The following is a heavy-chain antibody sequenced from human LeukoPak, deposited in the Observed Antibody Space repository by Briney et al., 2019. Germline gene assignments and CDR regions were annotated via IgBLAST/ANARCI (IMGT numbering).Heavy chain of an antibody. CDR1: GYTFTSYG. D-gene: IGHD3-3*01. V-gene: IGHV1-8*02. CDR2: ISAYNGNT. CDR3: ARGLITYYDFWSGYPRGFDP. Sequence: ASVKVSCKASGYTFTSYGISWVRQAPGQGLEWMGWISAYNGNTGYAQKFQGRVTMTRNTSISTAYMELSSLRSEDTAVYYCARGLITYYDFWSGYPRGFDPWGQGTLVTVSS. J-gene: IGHJ5*02.